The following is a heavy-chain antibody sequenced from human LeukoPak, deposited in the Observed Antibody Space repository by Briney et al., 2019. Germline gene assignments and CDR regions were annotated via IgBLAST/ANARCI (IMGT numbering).Heavy chain of an antibody. CDR2: IKQDGSEK. V-gene: IGHV3-7*03. CDR3: ARVDSGYDSVDY. CDR1: GFTFSSYW. Sequence: GGSLRLSCAASGFTFSSYWMSWVRQARGRGLEGVANIKQDGSEKYYVDSVRGRFTISRDNAKNSLYLQMNSLRAEDTAVYYCARVDSGYDSVDYWGQGTLVTVSS. D-gene: IGHD5-12*01. J-gene: IGHJ4*02.